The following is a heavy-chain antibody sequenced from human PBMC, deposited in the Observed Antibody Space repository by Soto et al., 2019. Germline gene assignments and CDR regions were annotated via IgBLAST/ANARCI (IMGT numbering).Heavy chain of an antibody. D-gene: IGHD7-27*01. Sequence: QITLKESGPTRVKPTQTLTLTCTFSGFSLTTSGVGVGWIRQPPGKALEHLALIYWDDDKRYSPSLKSRLTTPKEPPRNMVVFPRPTMDPVTTATYYCVNRAGPRGNWEGGCFAFWGKGALSPSPQ. CDR1: GFSLTTSGVG. V-gene: IGHV2-5*02. J-gene: IGHJ4*02. CDR3: VNRAGPRGNWEGGCFAF. CDR2: IYWDDDK.